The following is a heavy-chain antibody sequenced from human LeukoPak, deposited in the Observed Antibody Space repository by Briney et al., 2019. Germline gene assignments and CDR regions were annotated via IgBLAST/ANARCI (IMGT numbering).Heavy chain of an antibody. V-gene: IGHV5-51*01. Sequence: PGESLQISFKGSGYSFPNYWIGWVRRMPGKGLEWMGIIYPGDSNTRYSPSFQEQVTISVHKSISTASLQSSSLKASDTAMYYCARGPYAYTSSATLGSYNWFDTWGQGSLVTVSS. CDR1: GYSFPNYW. D-gene: IGHD2-2*02. J-gene: IGHJ5*02. CDR2: IYPGDSNT. CDR3: ARGPYAYTSSATLGSYNWFDT.